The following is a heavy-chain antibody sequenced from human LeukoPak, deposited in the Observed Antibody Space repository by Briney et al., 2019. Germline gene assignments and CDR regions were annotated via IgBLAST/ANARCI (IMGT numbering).Heavy chain of an antibody. Sequence: GGSLRLSCEASGFTFNTYSMSWARQAPGEGLGWVSSIDSSGGYMFYADSVKGRFIISRDNAKDSLYLQMNSLRVEDTAVYYCLRGDRRDYWGQGTLVTVSS. CDR3: LRGDRRDY. CDR2: IDSSGGYM. V-gene: IGHV3-21*06. CDR1: GFTFNTYS. J-gene: IGHJ4*02.